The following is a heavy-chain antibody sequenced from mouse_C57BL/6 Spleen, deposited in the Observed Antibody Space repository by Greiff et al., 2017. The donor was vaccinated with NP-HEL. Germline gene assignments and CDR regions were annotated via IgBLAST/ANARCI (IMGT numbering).Heavy chain of an antibody. CDR3: AIRWDGDYFDY. Sequence: QVQLQQPGAELVKPGASVKMSCKASGYTFTSYWINWVKQRPGQGLEWIGDICPGSGRTNYNEKFKSKATLTVDKSSSTAYMQLSSLTSEDSSADYYAIRWDGDYFDYWGKGTTLTVSS. J-gene: IGHJ2*01. CDR1: GYTFTSYW. CDR2: ICPGSGRT. D-gene: IGHD4-1*01. V-gene: IGHV1-55*01.